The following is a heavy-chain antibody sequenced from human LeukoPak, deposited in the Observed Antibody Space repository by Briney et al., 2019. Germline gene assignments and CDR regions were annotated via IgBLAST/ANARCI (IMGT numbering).Heavy chain of an antibody. V-gene: IGHV4-34*01. CDR2: INHSGST. CDR3: ARRRPHFDY. J-gene: IGHJ4*02. Sequence: SETLSLTCAVYGGSFSGYYWSWIRQPPGKGLEWIGEINHSGSTNYNPSLKSRVTISIDTSKNQFSLKLSSVTAADTAVYYCARRRPHFDYWGQGTLVTVSS. D-gene: IGHD6-6*01. CDR1: GGSFSGYY.